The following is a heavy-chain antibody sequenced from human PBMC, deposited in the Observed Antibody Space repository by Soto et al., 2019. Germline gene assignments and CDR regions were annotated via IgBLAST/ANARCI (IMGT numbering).Heavy chain of an antibody. D-gene: IGHD3-10*01. J-gene: IGHJ6*02. Sequence: QVQLVESGGGVVQPGRSLRLPCAASGFTFSSYAMHWVRQAPGKGLEWVAVISYDGSNKYYADSVKGRFTISRDNSKNTLYLQMNSLRAEDTAVYYCARDLGGSGNPPHHVGYFYYYYGMDVWGQGTTVTVSS. CDR1: GFTFSSYA. CDR3: ARDLGGSGNPPHHVGYFYYYYGMDV. CDR2: ISYDGSNK. V-gene: IGHV3-30-3*01.